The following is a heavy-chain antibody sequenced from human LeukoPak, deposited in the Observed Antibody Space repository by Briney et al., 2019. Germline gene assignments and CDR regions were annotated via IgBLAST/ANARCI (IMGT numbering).Heavy chain of an antibody. V-gene: IGHV4-61*08. CDR1: GASASSGGYY. CDR3: ARRGGSGRSFDY. CDR2: IYYSGST. Sequence: PSETLSLTCTVSGASASSGGYYWSWIRQPPGKGLEWIGYIYYSGSTNYNPSLKSRVTISVDTSKNQFSLKVNSVTAADTAIYYCARRGGSGRSFDYWGQGTLVTVSS. D-gene: IGHD3-10*01. J-gene: IGHJ4*02.